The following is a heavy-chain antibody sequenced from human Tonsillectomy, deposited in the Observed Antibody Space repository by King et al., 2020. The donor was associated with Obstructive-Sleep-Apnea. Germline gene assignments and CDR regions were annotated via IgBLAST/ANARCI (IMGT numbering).Heavy chain of an antibody. D-gene: IGHD1-1*01. V-gene: IGHV3-23*04. CDR3: AKHKSAASVPDK. J-gene: IGHJ4*02. CDR2: ISGSGGST. CDR1: GCTFSSYA. Sequence: VQLVESGGGLVQPGGSLRLSCAASGCTFSSYAMSWVRQAPGKVLDVVSAISGSGGSTYYADSVKGRFTISRDNSKNTLYLQMNSLRAADTAVYYFAKHKSAASVPDKRGQTTLVTVSS.